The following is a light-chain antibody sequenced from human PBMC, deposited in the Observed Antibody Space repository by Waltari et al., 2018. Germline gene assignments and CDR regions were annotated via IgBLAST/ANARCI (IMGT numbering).Light chain of an antibody. CDR3: QQYYSIPRT. CDR2: DSS. J-gene: IGKJ4*01. Sequence: DIQMTQSPSSLAASTGDSVTITCRASQGISNSLAWYQQKPGNAPTLLLSDSSRLETGVPSRITGSRSGTDYTLTISSLQPEDFASYDCQQYYSIPRTFGGGTKVEIK. CDR1: QGISNS. V-gene: IGKV1-NL1*01.